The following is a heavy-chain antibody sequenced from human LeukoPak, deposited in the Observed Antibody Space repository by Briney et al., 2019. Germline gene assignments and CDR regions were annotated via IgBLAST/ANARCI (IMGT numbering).Heavy chain of an antibody. Sequence: PSETLSLTCTVSGGSISSYYWSWIRQPPGKGLEWIGYIYYTGSTNYNPSLKSRVTISVDTSKNQFSLKLNSVTAAGTAVYYCARRRVGAISSYNWFDPWGQGTLVTVSS. CDR2: IYYTGST. V-gene: IGHV4-59*08. D-gene: IGHD1-26*01. J-gene: IGHJ5*02. CDR1: GGSISSYY. CDR3: ARRRVGAISSYNWFDP.